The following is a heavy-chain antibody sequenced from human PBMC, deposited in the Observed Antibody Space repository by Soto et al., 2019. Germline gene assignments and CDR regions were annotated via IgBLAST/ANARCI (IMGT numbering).Heavy chain of an antibody. CDR3: ARGPQGGYCSGGSCYFFDY. V-gene: IGHV3-33*01. CDR2: IWYDGSNK. J-gene: IGHJ4*02. D-gene: IGHD2-15*01. Sequence: GSLRLSCAASGFTFSSYGMHWVRQAPGKGLEWVAVIWYDGSNKYYADSVKGRFTISRDNSKNTLYLQMNSLRAEDTAVYYCARGPQGGYCSGGSCYFFDYWGQGTLVTVSS. CDR1: GFTFSSYG.